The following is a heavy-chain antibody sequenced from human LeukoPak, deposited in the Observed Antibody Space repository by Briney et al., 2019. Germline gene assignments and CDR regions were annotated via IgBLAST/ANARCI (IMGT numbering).Heavy chain of an antibody. J-gene: IGHJ4*02. CDR2: IIPIFGSA. CDR1: GDTFSSYT. V-gene: IGHV1-69*01. CDR3: ARAYMTATRHFDY. Sequence: SVKVSCKASGDTFSSYTISWVRQAPGQGREWMGGIIPIFGSANYAQKFQGRVTITADESTSTAYMELSSLRSEDTAMYYCARAYMTATRHFDYWGQGTLVTVSS. D-gene: IGHD2-21*02.